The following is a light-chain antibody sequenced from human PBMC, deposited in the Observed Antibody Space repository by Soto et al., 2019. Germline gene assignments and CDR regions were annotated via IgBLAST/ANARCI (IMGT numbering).Light chain of an antibody. CDR3: SSYTTGSLVV. V-gene: IGLV2-14*01. J-gene: IGLJ2*01. Sequence: QSALTQPASVSGSPGQSITISCTGTSSDVGGYNYVSWYQHHPGKAPKLMIYKVSNRPSGVSNRFSGSKSGNTASLTISGLQAEDEADYYCSSYTTGSLVVFGGGTKLTVL. CDR2: KVS. CDR1: SSDVGGYNY.